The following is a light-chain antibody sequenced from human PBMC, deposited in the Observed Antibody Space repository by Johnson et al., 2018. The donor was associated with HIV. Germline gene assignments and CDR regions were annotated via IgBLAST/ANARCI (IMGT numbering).Light chain of an antibody. Sequence: QSVLTQPPSVSAAPGQKVTISCSGSSSNIGSHYVSWYQQVPGTAPRLVIYETIKRPSGIPDRFSGSKSGTSATLGITGLQTGDEADYYCGTWDSSRRKVFGTGTKVTVL. J-gene: IGLJ1*01. CDR1: SSNIGSHY. V-gene: IGLV1-51*01. CDR2: ETI. CDR3: GTWDSSRRKV.